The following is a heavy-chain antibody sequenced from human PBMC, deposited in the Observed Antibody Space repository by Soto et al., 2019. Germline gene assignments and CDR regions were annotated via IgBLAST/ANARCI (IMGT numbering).Heavy chain of an antibody. CDR1: GYTFTRSG. D-gene: IGHD4-4*01. Sequence: ASVKVSCKASGYTFTRSGISWVRQAPGQRLEWMGWINAGNGNTKYSQKFQGRVTITRDTSASTAYMELSSLRSEDTAVYFCSSSYSNYALIDYYYYGMDVWGQGTTVTVSS. V-gene: IGHV1-3*01. CDR3: SSSYSNYALIDYYYYGMDV. J-gene: IGHJ6*02. CDR2: INAGNGNT.